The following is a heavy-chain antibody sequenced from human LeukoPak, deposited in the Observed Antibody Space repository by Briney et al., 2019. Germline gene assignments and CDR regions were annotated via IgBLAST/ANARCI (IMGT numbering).Heavy chain of an antibody. CDR1: VGSISSGNW. Sequence: SETLSLACAVSVGSISSGNWWTWVRQSPGKGLEWIGEIYHNGTHNYNPSLKSRVTVSADTFKNHFSLKLTSVTAADTAVYYCATAPILRGEGGEHYKYGMDVWGQGTTVIVSS. CDR3: ATAPILRGEGGEHYKYGMDV. V-gene: IGHV4-4*02. J-gene: IGHJ6*02. D-gene: IGHD2-2*02. CDR2: IYHNGTH.